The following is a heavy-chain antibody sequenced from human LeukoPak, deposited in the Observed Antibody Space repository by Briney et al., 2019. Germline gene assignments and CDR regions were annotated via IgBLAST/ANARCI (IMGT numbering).Heavy chain of an antibody. Sequence: GASVKVSCKASGYTFTGYYMHWVRQAPGQGLEWMGWINPNSGGTNYAQKFQGRVTMTRDTSISTAYMELSRLRSDDTAVYYCARDLILRDYSSSWLSGTLDDYWGQGTLVTVSS. V-gene: IGHV1-2*02. D-gene: IGHD6-13*01. CDR3: ARDLILRDYSSSWLSGTLDDY. J-gene: IGHJ4*02. CDR2: INPNSGGT. CDR1: GYTFTGYY.